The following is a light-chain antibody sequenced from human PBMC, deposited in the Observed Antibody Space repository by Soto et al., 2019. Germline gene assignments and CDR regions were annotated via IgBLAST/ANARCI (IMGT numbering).Light chain of an antibody. CDR3: QQYDSSPWT. V-gene: IGKV1-5*03. CDR1: QTISSW. CDR2: KAS. J-gene: IGKJ1*01. Sequence: DIQMTQSPSTLSGSVGDRVAITCRASQTISSWLAWYQQKPGKAPKLLILKASSLESGVPSRFSGSGSGTDFTLTISRLEPEDFAVYYCQQYDSSPWTFGQGTKVDIK.